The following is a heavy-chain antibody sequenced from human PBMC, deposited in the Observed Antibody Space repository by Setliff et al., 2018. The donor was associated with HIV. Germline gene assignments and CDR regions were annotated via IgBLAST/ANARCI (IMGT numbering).Heavy chain of an antibody. D-gene: IGHD3-10*01. Sequence: SETLSLTCTVSGGSISNYYWSWIRQHPGKGLEWIGYIYYSGSTYYSPSLKSRVTISEDTSKNQFSLKMRSVTAADTAVYYCATSPAGEILGSRPFYFDYWGQGTLVTVSS. CDR3: ATSPAGEILGSRPFYFDY. CDR1: GGSISNYY. CDR2: IYYSGST. V-gene: IGHV4-59*06. J-gene: IGHJ4*02.